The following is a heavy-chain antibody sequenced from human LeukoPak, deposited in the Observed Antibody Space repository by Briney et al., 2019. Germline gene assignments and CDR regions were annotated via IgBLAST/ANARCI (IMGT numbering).Heavy chain of an antibody. D-gene: IGHD3-22*01. CDR2: ISWDGGST. Sequence: GGSLRLSCAASGFTFDDYAMHWVRQAPGKGLEWVPLISWDGGSTYYADSVKGRFTISRDNSKNSLYLQMNSLRAEDTALYYCAKGSGVVVITMGFDYWGQGTLVTVSS. CDR3: AKGSGVVVITMGFDY. J-gene: IGHJ4*02. CDR1: GFTFDDYA. V-gene: IGHV3-43D*03.